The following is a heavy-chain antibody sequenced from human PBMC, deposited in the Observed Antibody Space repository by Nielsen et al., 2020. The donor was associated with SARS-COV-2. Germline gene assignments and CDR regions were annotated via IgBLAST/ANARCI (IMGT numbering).Heavy chain of an antibody. Sequence: ASVKVSCKASGYTFTSYYMHWVRQAPGQGLKWMGIINPSGGSTSYAQKFQGRVTMTRDTSTSTVYMELSSLRSEDTAVYYCARVRTTGTTLSWFDPWGQGTLVTVSS. CDR1: GYTFTSYY. J-gene: IGHJ5*02. D-gene: IGHD1-1*01. V-gene: IGHV1-46*01. CDR3: ARVRTTGTTLSWFDP. CDR2: INPSGGST.